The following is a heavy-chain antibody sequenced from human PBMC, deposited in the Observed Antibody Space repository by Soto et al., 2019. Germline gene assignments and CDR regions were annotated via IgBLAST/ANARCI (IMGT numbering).Heavy chain of an antibody. Sequence: GESLNISCKGSGYSFTSYWIGWVRQMPGKGLEWMGIIYPGDSDTRYSPSFQGQVPISADKSISTAYLQWSSLKASDTVMYYCASNRGVIMPYYYYGLDVYGQGTTVSVSS. CDR2: IYPGDSDT. D-gene: IGHD3-10*01. J-gene: IGHJ6*02. CDR3: ASNRGVIMPYYYYGLDV. V-gene: IGHV5-51*01. CDR1: GYSFTSYW.